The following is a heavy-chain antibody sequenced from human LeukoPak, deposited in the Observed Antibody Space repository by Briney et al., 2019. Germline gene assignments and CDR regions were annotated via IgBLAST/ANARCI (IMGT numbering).Heavy chain of an antibody. CDR2: ISYDGSNK. Sequence: PGGSLRLSCAASGFTFSSYGMHWVRQAPGKGLEWVAVISYDGSNKYYADSVKGRFTISRDNSKNTLYLQMNSLRAEDTAVYYCAREGDYYDSSGYNWFDPWGQGTLVTVSS. D-gene: IGHD3-22*01. CDR1: GFTFSSYG. J-gene: IGHJ5*02. CDR3: AREGDYYDSSGYNWFDP. V-gene: IGHV3-30*03.